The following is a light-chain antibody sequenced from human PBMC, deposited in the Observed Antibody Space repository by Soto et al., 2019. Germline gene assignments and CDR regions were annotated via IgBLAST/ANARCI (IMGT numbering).Light chain of an antibody. J-gene: IGKJ5*01. V-gene: IGKV3-20*01. Sequence: EIVLTQSPGTLSLSPGERATLSCRASQSVSSSYLAWYQQKPGQAPRLLSYGASGRATGIPDRFSGSGSGTDFTLTISRLEPEDFAVYYCQQYGSSPPVTCGQGTRLEIK. CDR2: GAS. CDR3: QQYGSSPPVT. CDR1: QSVSSSY.